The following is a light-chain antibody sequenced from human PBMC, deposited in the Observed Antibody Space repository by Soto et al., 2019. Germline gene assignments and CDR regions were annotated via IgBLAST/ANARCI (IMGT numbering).Light chain of an antibody. CDR2: GAS. CDR3: QQYDSSPKT. V-gene: IGKV3-20*01. Sequence: EIVLTHSPGTLSLSPCERATLSCSARQSVSSSYLAWYQQKPGQAPRLLIYGASSRATGIPDRFSGSGSGTDFTLTISRLEPEDFAVYYCQQYDSSPKTFGQGTKVDIK. J-gene: IGKJ1*01. CDR1: QSVSSSY.